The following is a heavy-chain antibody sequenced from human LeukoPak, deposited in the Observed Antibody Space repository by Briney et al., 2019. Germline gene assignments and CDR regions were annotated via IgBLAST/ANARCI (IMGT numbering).Heavy chain of an antibody. J-gene: IGHJ4*02. CDR1: GFSFSSYW. D-gene: IGHD5-18*01. CDR3: SRERYSYGPFDY. CDR2: IRSKAYGGTT. V-gene: IGHV3-49*04. Sequence: GGSLRLSCEGSGFSFSSYWMTWVRQAPGKGLQWVGFIRSKAYGGTTEYAASVKGRFTISRDDSTRIAYLQMNSLKTDDTGVYYCSRERYSYGPFDYWGQGTLVTVSS.